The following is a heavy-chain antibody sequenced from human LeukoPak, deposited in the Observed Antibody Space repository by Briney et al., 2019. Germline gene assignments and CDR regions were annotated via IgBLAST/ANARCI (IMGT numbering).Heavy chain of an antibody. CDR2: LSSSGTT. V-gene: IGHV4-4*07. CDR3: AREVSGSDYYRAYDY. CDR1: GGSISTYY. D-gene: IGHD3-3*01. J-gene: IGHJ4*02. Sequence: SETPSLTCTVSGGSISTYYWSWIRQPAGKGLEWIGRLSSSGTTNYNTSLKSRVTMSVDTSTNQLSLNLTSVTAADTAVYYCAREVSGSDYYRAYDYWGQGTLVTVSS.